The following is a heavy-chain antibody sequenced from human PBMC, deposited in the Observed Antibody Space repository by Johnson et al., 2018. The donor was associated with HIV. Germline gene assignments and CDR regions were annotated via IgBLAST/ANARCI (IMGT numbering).Heavy chain of an antibody. J-gene: IGHJ3*02. CDR3: AKNHFDSSALEAFDI. D-gene: IGHD3-22*01. V-gene: IGHV3-NL1*01. Sequence: QVQLVESGGGVVQPGTSLRLSCAASGFTFSSYGIHWVRQAPGKGLEWVSVIYSGGSTYYADSVKGRFTISRDNSKNTLFLQMNSLRAEDTADYFCAKNHFDSSALEAFDIWGQGTMVTVSS. CDR1: GFTFSSYG. CDR2: IYSGGST.